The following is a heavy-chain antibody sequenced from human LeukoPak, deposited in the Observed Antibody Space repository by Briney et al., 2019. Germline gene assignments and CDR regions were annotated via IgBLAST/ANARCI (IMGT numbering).Heavy chain of an antibody. CDR3: ARTAAAGTGYY. D-gene: IGHD6-13*01. V-gene: IGHV3-21*01. Sequence: GGSLRLSCAASGIPFSNYAMSWVRQAPGKGLEWVSSISSSSSYIYYADSVKGRFTISRDNAKNSLYLQMNSLRAEDTAVYYCARTAAAGTGYYWGQGTLVTVSS. J-gene: IGHJ4*02. CDR2: ISSSSSYI. CDR1: GIPFSNYA.